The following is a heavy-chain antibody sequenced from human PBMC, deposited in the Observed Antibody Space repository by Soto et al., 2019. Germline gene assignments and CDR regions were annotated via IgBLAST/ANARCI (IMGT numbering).Heavy chain of an antibody. J-gene: IGHJ5*02. CDR2: INHSGST. V-gene: IGHV4-34*01. CDR3: ARDWGGYSSSSPSWFDP. CDR1: GGSLNGNY. Sequence: SETLSLTCAVRGGSLNGNYWSWIRQSPGKGLEWIGEINHSGSTNYNPSLKRRVSISIHTSNNQVSLKLRSVTAADTAVYYCARDWGGYSSSSPSWFDPWGQGTLVTVSS. D-gene: IGHD6-6*01.